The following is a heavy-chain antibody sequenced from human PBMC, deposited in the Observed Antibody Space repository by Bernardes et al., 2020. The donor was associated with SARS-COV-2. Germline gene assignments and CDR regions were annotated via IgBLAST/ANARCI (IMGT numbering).Heavy chain of an antibody. V-gene: IGHV3-30-3*01. CDR2: MSYDGSNK. CDR3: AREGSSGWYGGNWFDP. J-gene: IGHJ5*02. CDR1: GFPFSSYA. Sequence: GVSLRLCCAASGFPFSSYAMHWVRQAPGKGLEWVSVMSYDGSNKYYADSVKGRFTISRDNSKNTLYLQMNSLRAEDTAVYYCAREGSSGWYGGNWFDPWGQGTLVTVSS. D-gene: IGHD6-19*01.